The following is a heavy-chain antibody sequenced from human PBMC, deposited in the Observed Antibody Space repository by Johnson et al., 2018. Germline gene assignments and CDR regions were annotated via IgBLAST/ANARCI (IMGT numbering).Heavy chain of an antibody. CDR3: ARDRDCSGGSCYSSFGSDV. J-gene: IGHJ6*04. D-gene: IGHD2-15*01. CDR2: IKQDGSEQ. V-gene: IGHV3-7*01. CDR1: GFTFSSYW. Sequence: VQLVQSGGGLVQPGGSLRLSCAASGFTFSSYWMSWVRQAPGKGLEWVANIKQDGSEQYYVDSVKGRFTISRDNSKNTLYLQMNSLRAEDTAGYYCARDRDCSGGSCYSSFGSDVWGKGTTVTVSS.